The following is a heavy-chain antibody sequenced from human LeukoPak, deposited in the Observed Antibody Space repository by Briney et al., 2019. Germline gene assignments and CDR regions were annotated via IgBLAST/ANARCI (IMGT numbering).Heavy chain of an antibody. CDR1: GYTFTGYY. CDR2: INPNSGGT. CDR3: ARGVDTDYFDY. V-gene: IGHV1-2*02. D-gene: IGHD2-2*02. Sequence: GASVKVSCKASGYTFTGYYMHWVRQAPGQGLEWMGWINPNSGGTKYAQKFRDRVTMTRDTSISTAYMELSRLRSDDTAVYYCARGVDTDYFDYWGQGTLVTVSS. J-gene: IGHJ4*02.